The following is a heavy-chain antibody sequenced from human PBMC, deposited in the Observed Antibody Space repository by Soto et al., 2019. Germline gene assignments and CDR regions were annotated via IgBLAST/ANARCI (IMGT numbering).Heavy chain of an antibody. CDR1: GFTFSSYA. J-gene: IGHJ4*02. CDR2: ISGSGGST. Sequence: GGSLRLSCAASGFTFSSYAMSWVRQAPGKGLEWVSAISGSGGSTYYADSVKGRFTISRDNSKNTLYLQMNSLRAEDTAVYYCAKDAQITIIVVVLYYFDYWGQGTLVTVSS. D-gene: IGHD3-22*01. V-gene: IGHV3-23*01. CDR3: AKDAQITIIVVVLYYFDY.